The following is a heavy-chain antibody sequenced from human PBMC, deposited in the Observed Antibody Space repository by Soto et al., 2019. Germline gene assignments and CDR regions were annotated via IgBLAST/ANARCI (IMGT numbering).Heavy chain of an antibody. CDR1: GFIFSTYS. D-gene: IGHD6-19*01. Sequence: EVQLVESEGGLVQPGGSLRLSCAGSGFIFSTYSMNWVRQAPGKGQEWVSYISGSSITIYHADSVKGRFTTSRDNAKNSLYLQMNSLRAEDTAVYYCAREAGSGWSYNWFDPWGQGTLVTVSS. CDR2: ISGSSITI. V-gene: IGHV3-48*01. CDR3: AREAGSGWSYNWFDP. J-gene: IGHJ5*02.